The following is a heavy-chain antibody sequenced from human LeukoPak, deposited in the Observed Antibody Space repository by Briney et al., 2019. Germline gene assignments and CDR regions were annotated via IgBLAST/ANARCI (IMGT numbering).Heavy chain of an antibody. D-gene: IGHD4-17*01. CDR3: ARDYADYVGYFFFDY. CDR2: ISGGGETT. Sequence: PGGSLRLSCAASGFTFNNYAMNWVRQAPGKGLEWVSSISGGGETTYYADSAKGRFTTSRDNSQNTLYLQMNSLRAEDTAVYYCARDYADYVGYFFFDYWGQGTLVTVSS. J-gene: IGHJ4*02. CDR1: GFTFNNYA. V-gene: IGHV3-23*01.